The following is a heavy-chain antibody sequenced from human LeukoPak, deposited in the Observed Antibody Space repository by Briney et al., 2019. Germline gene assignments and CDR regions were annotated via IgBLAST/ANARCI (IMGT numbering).Heavy chain of an antibody. D-gene: IGHD3-16*01. V-gene: IGHV4-30-4*08. CDR2: IYYSGST. J-gene: IGHJ6*03. Sequence: SETLSLTCTVSGGSISSGDYYWSWIRQPPGKGLEWIGYIYYSGSTYYNPSLKSQVTISVDTSKNQFSLKLSSVTAADTAVYYCAREAPSYDYVWGTHRWYMDVWGKGTTVTVSS. CDR3: AREAPSYDYVWGTHRWYMDV. CDR1: GGSISSGDYY.